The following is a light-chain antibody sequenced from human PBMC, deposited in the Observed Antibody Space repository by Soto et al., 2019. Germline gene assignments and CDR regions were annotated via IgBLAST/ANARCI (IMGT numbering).Light chain of an antibody. CDR1: SGSVSINHY. J-gene: IGLJ2*01. CDR3: VLYMDSGSPVV. V-gene: IGLV8-61*01. CDR2: NTK. Sequence: QAVVTQEPSLSVSPGGTVTLTCGLSSGSVSINHYPCWYHQTPGQAPRTLIYNTKTRSSGVPERFSGSILGNKAALTITGAQADDEYDYYCVLYMDSGSPVVFGGGTQLTVL.